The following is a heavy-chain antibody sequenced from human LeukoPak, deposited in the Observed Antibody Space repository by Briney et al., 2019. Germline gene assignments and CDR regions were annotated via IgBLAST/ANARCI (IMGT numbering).Heavy chain of an antibody. CDR1: GGTFISYA. J-gene: IGHJ6*03. V-gene: IGHV1-69*05. CDR2: IIPIFGTA. CDR3: ARGSYGYDGTHDYAYYYYMDV. D-gene: IGHD5-12*01. Sequence: ASVKVSCKASGGTFISYAISWVRQAPGQGLEWRGRIIPIFGTANYAQKFQGRVTITTDESTSTAYMELSSLRSEDTAVYYCARGSYGYDGTHDYAYYYYMDVWGKGTTVTVSS.